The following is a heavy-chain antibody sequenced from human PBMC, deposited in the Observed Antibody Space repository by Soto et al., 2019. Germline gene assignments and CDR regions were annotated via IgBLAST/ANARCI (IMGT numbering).Heavy chain of an antibody. CDR2: IYSGGST. V-gene: IGHV3-53*01. D-gene: IGHD4-17*01. Sequence: GGSLRLSCAASGFTVSSNYMSWVRQAPGKGLEWVSVIYSGGSTYYADSVKGRFTISRDNSKNTLYLQMNSLRAEDTAVYHCARGEGVTTLFYWGQGTLVTVSS. J-gene: IGHJ4*02. CDR1: GFTVSSNY. CDR3: ARGEGVTTLFY.